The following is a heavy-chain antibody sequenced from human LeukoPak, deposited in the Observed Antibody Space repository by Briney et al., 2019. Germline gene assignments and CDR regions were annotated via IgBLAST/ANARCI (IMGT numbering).Heavy chain of an antibody. J-gene: IGHJ4*02. CDR1: GFTFSCYA. V-gene: IGHV3-23*01. Sequence: GGSLRLSCAVSGFTFSCYAMSWVRPAPGEGLELGPALNGSGDRPYYADPEKGRFPISRDNSKNTLYLQMNSLRAEDTAVYYWAKDHVLYDVLSGGPPGDHYFDYWGQGTLVTVSS. D-gene: IGHD2-15*01. CDR2: LNGSGDRP. CDR3: AKDHVLYDVLSGGPPGDHYFDY.